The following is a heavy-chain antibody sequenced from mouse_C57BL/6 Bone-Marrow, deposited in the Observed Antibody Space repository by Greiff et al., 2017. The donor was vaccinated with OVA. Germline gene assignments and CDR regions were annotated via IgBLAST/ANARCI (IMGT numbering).Heavy chain of an antibody. CDR2: ISSGGSYT. V-gene: IGHV5-6*01. CDR1: GFTFSSSG. CDR3: ARDGDCGSFFDY. Sequence: EVKLVESGGDLVKPGGSLKLSCAASGFTFSSSGMSWVRQTPDKRLEWVATISSGGSYTYYPDSVKGRFTISRHNAKNTLYLQMSILKSKDTDLYDCARDGDCGSFFDYWGQGTTLTVSS. D-gene: IGHD1-1*01. J-gene: IGHJ2*01.